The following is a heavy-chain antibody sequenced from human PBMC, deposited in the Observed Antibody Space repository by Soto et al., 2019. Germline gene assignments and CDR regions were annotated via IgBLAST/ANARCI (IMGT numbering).Heavy chain of an antibody. CDR2: IIPILGIA. V-gene: IGHV1-69*02. D-gene: IGHD5-12*01. CDR3: ARVSGYSGYDLGY. Sequence: SVKVSCKASGGTFSSYTISWVRQAPGQGLEWMGRIIPILGIANYAQKFQGRVTITADKSTSTAYMELSSLRSEDTAVYYCARVSGYSGYDLGYWGQGTXVTVSS. J-gene: IGHJ4*02. CDR1: GGTFSSYT.